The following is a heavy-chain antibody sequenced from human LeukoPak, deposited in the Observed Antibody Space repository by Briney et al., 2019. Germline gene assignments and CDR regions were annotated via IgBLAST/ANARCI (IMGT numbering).Heavy chain of an antibody. CDR3: AKSATTVVTPDYFDY. Sequence: SGGSLRLSCAASGFTFSSYWMSWVRQAPGKGLEWVANIKQDGSEKYYVDSVKGRFTISRDNAKNSLYLQMNSLRAEDTAVYYCAKSATTVVTPDYFDYWGQGTLVTVSS. J-gene: IGHJ4*02. CDR2: IKQDGSEK. V-gene: IGHV3-7*01. CDR1: GFTFSSYW. D-gene: IGHD4-23*01.